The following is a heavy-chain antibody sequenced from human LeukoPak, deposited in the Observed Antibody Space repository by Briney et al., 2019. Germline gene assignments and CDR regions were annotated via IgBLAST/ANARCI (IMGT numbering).Heavy chain of an antibody. J-gene: IGHJ4*02. CDR2: IYYSGST. CDR3: ARHPERYSYFDY. V-gene: IGHV4-39*01. Sequence: SETLSLTCTVSGDSISSSNYYWGWIRQPPGKGLEWIGSIYYSGSTYYNPSLKSRVTISVDTSKNQFSLRLSSVTAADTAVYSCARHPERYSYFDYWGQGTLVTVSS. CDR1: GDSISSSNYY. D-gene: IGHD5-18*01.